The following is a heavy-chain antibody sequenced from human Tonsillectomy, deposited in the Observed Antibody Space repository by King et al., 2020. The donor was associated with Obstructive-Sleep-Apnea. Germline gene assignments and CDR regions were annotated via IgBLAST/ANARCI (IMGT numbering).Heavy chain of an antibody. CDR1: GGSFSDYY. Sequence: VQLQQWGAGLLKPSETLSLTCAVFGGSFSDYYWSWIRQPPGKGLELIGEINHSGSTNSNPSLKSRVTLSVDTSKNQFSLKVNSVTAADTAVYYCARGSGAAAVNWFDPWGQGTLVTVSS. J-gene: IGHJ5*02. V-gene: IGHV4-34*01. CDR3: ARGSGAAAVNWFDP. CDR2: INHSGST. D-gene: IGHD6-13*01.